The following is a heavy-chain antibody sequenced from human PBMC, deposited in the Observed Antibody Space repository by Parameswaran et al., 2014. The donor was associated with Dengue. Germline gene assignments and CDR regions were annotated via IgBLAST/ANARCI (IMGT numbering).Heavy chain of an antibody. V-gene: IGHV3-21*01. CDR3: ASDLRYHDNSYAMDV. D-gene: IGHD1-1*01. Sequence: KWIRQPPGKGLECVSSLSSSDSYIYYADSVKGRFTISRDNAKYSLYLEMNSLQAEDTAVYYCASDLRYHDNSYAMDVWGQGTTVTVSS. CDR2: LSSSDSYI. J-gene: IGHJ6*02.